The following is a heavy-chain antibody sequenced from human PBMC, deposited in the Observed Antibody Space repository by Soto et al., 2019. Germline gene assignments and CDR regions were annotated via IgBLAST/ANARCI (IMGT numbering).Heavy chain of an antibody. V-gene: IGHV3-23*01. J-gene: IGHJ4*02. D-gene: IGHD3-3*01. CDR2: ISGSGGST. Sequence: GGSVRLSCAASGVTFSSYAMSWVRQAPGKGLEWVSAISGSGGSTYYADSVKGRFTISRDNSKNTLYLQVNSLRAEDTAVYYCAVSGLRFLEWLYDYWGQGTLVTVSS. CDR3: AVSGLRFLEWLYDY. CDR1: GVTFSSYA.